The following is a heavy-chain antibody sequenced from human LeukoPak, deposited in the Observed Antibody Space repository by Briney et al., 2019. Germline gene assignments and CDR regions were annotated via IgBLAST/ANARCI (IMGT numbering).Heavy chain of an antibody. CDR3: AGGASHILTVPGYWFDP. CDR1: GFTFSSYA. D-gene: IGHD3-9*01. V-gene: IGHV3-64*01. Sequence: LSAGSLSLSCAASGFTFSSYAMHWVRQGPGKGLEYVSALSSNGGSTYYANSVKGRFTISRDNSKNTLYLQMGSLRAEAMAVYYCAGGASHILTVPGYWFDPWGQGTLVTVSS. J-gene: IGHJ5*02. CDR2: LSSNGGST.